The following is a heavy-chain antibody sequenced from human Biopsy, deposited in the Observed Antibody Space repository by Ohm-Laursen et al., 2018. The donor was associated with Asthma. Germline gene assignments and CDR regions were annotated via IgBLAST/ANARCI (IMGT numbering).Heavy chain of an antibody. D-gene: IGHD1-26*01. CDR2: IIPIFGIA. CDR1: GGTFSSYA. J-gene: IGHJ4*02. V-gene: IGHV1-69*17. Sequence: SSVKVSCKASGGTFSSYAISWVRQAPGQGLEWMGGIIPIFGIANYAQKFQGRVTITADKSTSTAYMELSSLRSEDTAVYYCARGGSYSSRRYYFDYWGQGTLVAVSS. CDR3: ARGGSYSSRRYYFDY.